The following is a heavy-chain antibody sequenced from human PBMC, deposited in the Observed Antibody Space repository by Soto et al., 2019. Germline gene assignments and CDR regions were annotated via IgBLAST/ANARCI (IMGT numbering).Heavy chain of an antibody. J-gene: IGHJ6*03. CDR2: IYYSGST. Sequence: SETLSLTCTVSGGSISSSSYYWGWIRQPPGKGLEWIGSIYYSGSTYYNPSLKSRVTISVDTSKNQFSLKLSSVTAADTAVYYCARLHYDILSGYNYYYYMDVWGKGTTVTVSS. V-gene: IGHV4-39*01. CDR1: GGSISSSSYY. CDR3: ARLHYDILSGYNYYYYMDV. D-gene: IGHD3-9*01.